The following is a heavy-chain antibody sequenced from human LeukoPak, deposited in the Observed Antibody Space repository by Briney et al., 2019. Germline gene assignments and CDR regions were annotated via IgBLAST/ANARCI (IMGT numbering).Heavy chain of an antibody. D-gene: IGHD5-12*01. CDR3: VRGNSGYDLDLRFDY. CDR1: GFTFSSYW. CDR2: INSDGSST. Sequence: GGSLRLSCAASGFTFSSYWMHWVRQAPGKGLVWVSRINSDGSSTSYADSVKGRFTISRDNAKNTLYLQMNSLRAEDTAVYYCVRGNSGYDLDLRFDYWGQGTLVTVSS. V-gene: IGHV3-74*01. J-gene: IGHJ4*02.